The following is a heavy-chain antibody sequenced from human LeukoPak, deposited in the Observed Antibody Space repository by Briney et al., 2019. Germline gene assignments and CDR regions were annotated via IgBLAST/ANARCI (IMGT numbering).Heavy chain of an antibody. CDR3: VRRGGSDGWGAFDI. CDR2: IRQSGDIT. CDR1: EFTFSNYV. D-gene: IGHD5-24*01. Sequence: SGGSLRLSCAASEFTFSNYVMNWVRQAPGKGLGWVSSIRQSGDITYYADSVKGRFTISRDNSKNTLSLQMNSLSREDTAIYYCVRRGGSDGWGAFDIWGQGTVVTVSS. V-gene: IGHV3-23*01. J-gene: IGHJ3*02.